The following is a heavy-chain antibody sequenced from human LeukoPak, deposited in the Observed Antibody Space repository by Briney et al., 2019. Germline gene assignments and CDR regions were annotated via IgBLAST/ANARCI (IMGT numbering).Heavy chain of an antibody. CDR3: AKSPAVVTALFDY. CDR2: ISGSGGST. Sequence: TGGSLRLSCAASGFTFSNYAMSWVRQAPGKGLEWVSSISGSGGSTYYTDSVKGRFTISRDNSKDTLYLQMNNLRAEDSAVYYCAKSPAVVTALFDYWGQGTLVTVSS. J-gene: IGHJ4*02. D-gene: IGHD2-21*02. CDR1: GFTFSNYA. V-gene: IGHV3-23*01.